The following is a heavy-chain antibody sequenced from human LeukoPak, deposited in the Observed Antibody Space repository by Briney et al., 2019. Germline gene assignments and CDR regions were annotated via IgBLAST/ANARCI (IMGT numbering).Heavy chain of an antibody. V-gene: IGHV3-48*01. Sequence: GSLRLSRAASGFDFSRSSMNWVRQAPGKGLEWVSYISFSNRNMYYADSVKGRFTISRDNAKNSLYLQMNSLRADDTAVYYCARFAAGGSYYYYMDAWGKGTTVTVSS. J-gene: IGHJ6*03. D-gene: IGHD6-25*01. CDR1: GFDFSRSS. CDR2: ISFSNRNM. CDR3: ARFAAGGSYYYYMDA.